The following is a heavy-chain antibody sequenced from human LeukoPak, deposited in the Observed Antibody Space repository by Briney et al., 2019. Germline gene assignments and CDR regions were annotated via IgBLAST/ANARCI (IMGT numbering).Heavy chain of an antibody. CDR1: GFTSSDYY. V-gene: IGHV3-11*01. CDR2: ISSSGSTI. D-gene: IGHD1-14*01. Sequence: GGSLRLSCAASGFTSSDYYMNWIRQAPGKGLEWVSYISSSGSTIYYADSVKGRFTISRDNAKNSLYLQMNSLRAEDTAVYYCARDWGTQVFSLDYWGQGTLVTVSS. CDR3: ARDWGTQVFSLDY. J-gene: IGHJ4*02.